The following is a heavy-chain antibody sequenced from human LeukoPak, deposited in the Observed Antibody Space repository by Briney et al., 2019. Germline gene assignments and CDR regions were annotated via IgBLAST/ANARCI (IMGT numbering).Heavy chain of an antibody. V-gene: IGHV4-59*01. Sequence: SETLSLICTVSGGSLSSYYWSWIRHPPGKGLEWIGYIYYSGSTNYNPSLTSRVTISVDTSKNQFSLKLSSVTAADTAVYYCARDLGIAAAGFDYWGQGTLVTVSS. CDR1: GGSLSSYY. CDR2: IYYSGST. CDR3: ARDLGIAAAGFDY. J-gene: IGHJ4*02. D-gene: IGHD6-13*01.